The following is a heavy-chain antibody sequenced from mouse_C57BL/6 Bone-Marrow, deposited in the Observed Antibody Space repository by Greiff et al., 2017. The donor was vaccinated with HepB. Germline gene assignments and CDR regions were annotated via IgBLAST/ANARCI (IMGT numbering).Heavy chain of an antibody. CDR1: GYTFTDYN. CDR3: ARKPDYYGSSYAYWYFDV. V-gene: IGHV1-18*01. J-gene: IGHJ1*03. D-gene: IGHD1-1*01. Sequence: EVQLQQSGPELVKPGASVKIPCKASGYTFTDYNMDWVKQSHGKSLEWIGDINPNNGGTIYNQKFKGKATLTVDKSSSTAYMELRSLTSEDTAVYYCARKPDYYGSSYAYWYFDVWGTGTTVTVSS. CDR2: INPNNGGT.